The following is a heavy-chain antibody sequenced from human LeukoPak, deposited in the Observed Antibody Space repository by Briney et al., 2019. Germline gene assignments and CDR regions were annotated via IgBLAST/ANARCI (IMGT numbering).Heavy chain of an antibody. Sequence: SQTLSLTCAVSGGSISSGGYSWSWIRQPPGKGLEWIGYIYHSGSTCYNPSLKSRVTISVDRSKNQFSLKLSSVTAADTAVYYCARVDDYGGKGLDYWGQGTLVTVSS. CDR1: GGSISSGGYS. CDR2: IYHSGST. V-gene: IGHV4-30-2*01. CDR3: ARVDDYGGKGLDY. D-gene: IGHD4-23*01. J-gene: IGHJ4*02.